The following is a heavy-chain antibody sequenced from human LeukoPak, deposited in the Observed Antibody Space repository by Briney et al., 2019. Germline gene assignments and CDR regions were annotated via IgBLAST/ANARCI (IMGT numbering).Heavy chain of an antibody. J-gene: IGHJ4*02. CDR2: IYSSGST. Sequence: SETLSLTCTVSGDSISSYYWSWIRQPAGKGLAWIGRIYSSGSTSYNPSLKSRITMSVDTSKNQFSLKLSSVTAADTAVYYCARLGKKAGPFDYWGQGTLVTVSS. CDR3: ARLGKKAGPFDY. CDR1: GDSISSYY. V-gene: IGHV4-4*07.